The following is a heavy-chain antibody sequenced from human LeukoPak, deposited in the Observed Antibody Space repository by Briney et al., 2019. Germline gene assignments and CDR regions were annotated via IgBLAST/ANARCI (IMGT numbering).Heavy chain of an antibody. D-gene: IGHD6-25*01. CDR1: GLTFTAYG. J-gene: IGHJ4*02. Sequence: GRSLRLSCATSGLTFTAYGLHWVRQAPGMGLEWVAVEWVDGNNKFYADSVKGRFTISRDNSRSTLYLHMNSLRDDDTAVYYCAKAARLGPSHFDYWGRGTLVTVSS. CDR2: EWVDGNNK. CDR3: AKAARLGPSHFDY. V-gene: IGHV3-33*03.